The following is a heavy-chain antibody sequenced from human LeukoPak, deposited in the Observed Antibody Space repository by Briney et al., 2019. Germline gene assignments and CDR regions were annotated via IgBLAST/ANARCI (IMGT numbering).Heavy chain of an antibody. Sequence: GGSLRLSCAASGFDFINYAMTWVRQAPGKGLAWVSAIGGSGTSTYDADSVRGRLTVSRDNSKNTVYLQLNSLRADDTAVYYCAKSVDYGDYGDLDYWGQGTLVTVSS. D-gene: IGHD4-17*01. CDR2: IGGSGTST. V-gene: IGHV3-23*01. CDR3: AKSVDYGDYGDLDY. CDR1: GFDFINYA. J-gene: IGHJ4*02.